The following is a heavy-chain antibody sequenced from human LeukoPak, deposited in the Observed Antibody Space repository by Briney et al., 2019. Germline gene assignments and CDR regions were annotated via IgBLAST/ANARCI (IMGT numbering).Heavy chain of an antibody. CDR3: ARDLGGYYGSGSSFMDV. V-gene: IGHV4-61*01. Sequence: SGTLSLTCAVSGGSISSGSYYWSWIRQPPGQGLEWGGYIYYSGSTNYNPSLKSRVTISVDTSNNQFSLKLSSVTAADTAVYYCARDLGGYYGSGSSFMDVWGKGTTVTTSS. CDR1: GGSISSGSYY. CDR2: IYYSGST. D-gene: IGHD3-10*01. J-gene: IGHJ6*03.